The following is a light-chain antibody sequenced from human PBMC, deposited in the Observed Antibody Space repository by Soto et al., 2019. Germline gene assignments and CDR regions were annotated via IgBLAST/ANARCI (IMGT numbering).Light chain of an antibody. J-gene: IGKJ4*01. CDR3: QQYNSYSLT. CDR1: QSVTSR. CDR2: GAS. Sequence: DIQMTQSPSTLSASVGDRVTITCRASQSVTSRLAWYQQKPGKAPKLLIYGASNLESGVPSRFSGSGSGTEFSLTISSLQPDDFATYSCQQYNSYSLTFGGGTTVEIK. V-gene: IGKV1-5*01.